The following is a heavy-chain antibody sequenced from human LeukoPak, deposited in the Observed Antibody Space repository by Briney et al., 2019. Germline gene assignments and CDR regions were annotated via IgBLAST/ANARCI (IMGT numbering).Heavy chain of an antibody. D-gene: IGHD2-21*02. CDR3: ARFAYCGGDCSEGYFQH. Sequence: GGSLRLSCAASGFTFSSYSMNWVRQAPGKGLEWVSSISSSSSYIYYADSVKGRFTISRDNAKNSLYLQMNSLRAEDTAVYYCARFAYCGGDCSEGYFQHWGQGTLVTVSS. CDR1: GFTFSSYS. V-gene: IGHV3-21*01. CDR2: ISSSSSYI. J-gene: IGHJ1*01.